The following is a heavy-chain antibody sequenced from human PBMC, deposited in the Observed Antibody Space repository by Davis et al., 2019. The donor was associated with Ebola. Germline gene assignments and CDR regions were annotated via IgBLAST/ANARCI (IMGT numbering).Heavy chain of an antibody. CDR1: GFTFGSYW. CDR2: INGVGTTT. Sequence: GESLKISCAASGFTFGSYWMHWVRQAPGKGLVWVSRINGVGTTTTYADSVKGRFTISRDNAKSTLYLQMSGLRPDDTAVYYCARAAYGDSWRWFDPWGQGTLVTVSS. V-gene: IGHV3-74*01. D-gene: IGHD4-17*01. CDR3: ARAAYGDSWRWFDP. J-gene: IGHJ5*02.